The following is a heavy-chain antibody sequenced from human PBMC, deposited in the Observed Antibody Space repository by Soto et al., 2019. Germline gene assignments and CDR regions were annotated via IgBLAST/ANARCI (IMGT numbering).Heavy chain of an antibody. D-gene: IGHD4-4*01. CDR3: ARGRVIDPFDI. CDR2: ITTYNS. CDR1: GYTFSSYG. Sequence: QGPLVQSGPEVKKPGASVKVSCKASGYTFSSYGVHWVRQAPGQGLEWMGWITTYNSKYAQSLQGRVSMTTDTSASTVYMELRSLRSDDTAVYFCARGRVIDPFDIWGQGTMVTVSS. J-gene: IGHJ3*02. V-gene: IGHV1-18*01.